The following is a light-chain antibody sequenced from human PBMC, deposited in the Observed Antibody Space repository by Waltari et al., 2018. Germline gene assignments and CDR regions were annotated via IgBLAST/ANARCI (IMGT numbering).Light chain of an antibody. Sequence: QLVLTQSPSASASLAASVKLTCTLSSGPSTNIIAWLQQQPEKGPRYLMNVNSDGSHNKGVGIPDRFSGSSSGAERYLTISSLQSEDEADYYCQTGGHGTWVFGGGTRLTVL. CDR3: QTGGHGTWV. V-gene: IGLV4-69*01. J-gene: IGLJ3*02. CDR1: SGPSTNI. CDR2: VNSDGSH.